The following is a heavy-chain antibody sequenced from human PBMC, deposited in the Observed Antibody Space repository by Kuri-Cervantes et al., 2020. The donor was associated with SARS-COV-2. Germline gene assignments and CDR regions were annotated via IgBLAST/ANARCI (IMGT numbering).Heavy chain of an antibody. CDR3: ARGRRITIFGVVTQEGQLFDY. V-gene: IGHV1-46*01. J-gene: IGHJ4*02. CDR2: INPSGGST. D-gene: IGHD3-3*01. Sequence: ASVKVSCKASGYTFTSYYMHWVRQAPGQGLEWMGIINPSGGSTSYAKKFQGRVTMTRDTSTSTVYMELSSLRSEDTAVYYCARGRRITIFGVVTQEGQLFDYWGQGTLVTVSS. CDR1: GYTFTSYY.